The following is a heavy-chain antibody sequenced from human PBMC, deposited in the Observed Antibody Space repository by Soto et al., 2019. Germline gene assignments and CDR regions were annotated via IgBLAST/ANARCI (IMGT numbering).Heavy chain of an antibody. V-gene: IGHV3-74*01. CDR1: GFSLSEYW. J-gene: IGHJ6*02. Sequence: LRLSCVVSGFSLSEYWMNWVRQAPGKGLVWVSRINSDGSSTNYADSVKGRFTISRDNAKNTLYLQMNSLRAEDTAMYYCARLSRMDVWGQGTTVTVSS. CDR2: INSDGSST. D-gene: IGHD3-16*02. CDR3: ARLSRMDV.